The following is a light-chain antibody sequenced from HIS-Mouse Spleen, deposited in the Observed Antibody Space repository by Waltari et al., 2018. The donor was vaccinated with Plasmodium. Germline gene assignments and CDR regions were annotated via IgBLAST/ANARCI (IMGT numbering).Light chain of an antibody. CDR1: ALPKKY. V-gene: IGLV3-10*01. J-gene: IGLJ3*02. CDR2: EDS. Sequence: SYELTQPPSVSVSPGQTARITCSGDALPKKYAYWYQQKSGQAPVLVIEEDSKRPSGIPGGFSGSRSGTMATLTISGAQVEDEADYYCYSTDSSGNHRVFGGGTKLTVL. CDR3: YSTDSSGNHRV.